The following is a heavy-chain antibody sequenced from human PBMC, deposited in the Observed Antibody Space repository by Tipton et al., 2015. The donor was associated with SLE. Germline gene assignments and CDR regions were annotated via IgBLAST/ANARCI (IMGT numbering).Heavy chain of an antibody. CDR3: ARGLTPRYYYYMDV. D-gene: IGHD4/OR15-4a*01. CDR2: INAGNGNT. CDR1: GYTFTSYA. Sequence: QSGAEVKKPGASVKVSCKASGYTFTSYAMHWVRQDPGQRLEWMGWINAGNGNTKYSQKFQGRVTITRDTSASTAYMELSSLRSEDTAVYYCARGLTPRYYYYMDVWGKGTTVTVSS. J-gene: IGHJ6*03. V-gene: IGHV1-3*01.